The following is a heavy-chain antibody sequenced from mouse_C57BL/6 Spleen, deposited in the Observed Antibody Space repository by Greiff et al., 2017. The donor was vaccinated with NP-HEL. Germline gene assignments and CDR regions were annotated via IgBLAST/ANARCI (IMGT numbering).Heavy chain of an antibody. CDR2: LSPGSGST. J-gene: IGHJ4*01. CDR3: ANYYGPHYAMDY. CDR1: GYTFTSYW. D-gene: IGHD1-1*01. Sequence: VPLQPPGAALVKPGASVKMSCKASGYTFTSYWITWVKQRPGHGLAWIGDLSPGSGSTNYNEKFKSKATLTVDTSSSTAYMQLSSLTSEDSAVYYCANYYGPHYAMDYWGQGTSVTVSS. V-gene: IGHV1-55*01.